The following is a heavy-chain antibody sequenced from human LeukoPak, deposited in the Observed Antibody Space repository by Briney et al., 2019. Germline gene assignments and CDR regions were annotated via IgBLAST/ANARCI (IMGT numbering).Heavy chain of an antibody. CDR1: GVSLSGYY. D-gene: IGHD3-22*01. V-gene: IGHV4-34*01. Sequence: PSETLSLTCAVYGVSLSGYYWTWVRQSRGKGREWIGEINARGSTYYNPSLKTRLTISRDTSKNQFSLRLSSVTAADTAVYYCAGGRQEISMILVVMTGVSYYLDVWGKGTPVTVS. CDR2: INARGST. CDR3: AGGRQEISMILVVMTGVSYYLDV. J-gene: IGHJ6*03.